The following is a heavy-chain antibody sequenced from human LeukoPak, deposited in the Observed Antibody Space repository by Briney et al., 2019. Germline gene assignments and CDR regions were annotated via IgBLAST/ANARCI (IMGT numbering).Heavy chain of an antibody. D-gene: IGHD3-9*01. CDR2: ISYDGSNK. J-gene: IGHJ4*02. CDR1: GFTFSSYA. Sequence: GGSLRLSCAASGFTFSSYAMHWVRQAPGKGLEWVAVISYDGSNKYYADSVKGRFTISRDNSKNTLYLQMNSLRAEDTAVYYCAKDFGYFDWLFDYWGQGTLVTVSS. V-gene: IGHV3-30-3*01. CDR3: AKDFGYFDWLFDY.